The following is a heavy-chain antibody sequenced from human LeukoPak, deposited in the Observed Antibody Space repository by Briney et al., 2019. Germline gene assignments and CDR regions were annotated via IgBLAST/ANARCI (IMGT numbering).Heavy chain of an antibody. Sequence: PGGSLRLSCAASGFTFSSYEMNWVRQAPGKGLEWVSYTSSSGSTIYYADSVKGRFTISRDNAKNSLYLQMNSLRVEDTAIYYCTRGSPLDYWGQGTQVTVSS. V-gene: IGHV3-48*03. D-gene: IGHD1-26*01. CDR3: TRGSPLDY. CDR2: TSSSGSTI. J-gene: IGHJ4*02. CDR1: GFTFSSYE.